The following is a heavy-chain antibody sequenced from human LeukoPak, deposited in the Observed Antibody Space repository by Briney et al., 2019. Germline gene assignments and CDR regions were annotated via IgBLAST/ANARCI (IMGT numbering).Heavy chain of an antibody. V-gene: IGHV1-2*02. Sequence: ASVKVSCKASGYTFTSYGVSWVRQAPGQGLEWMGWINPNSGGTNYAQKFQGRVTMTRDTSISTAYMELSRLRSDDTAVYYCAKSNTYYYGSGAPDYWGQGTLVTVSS. CDR3: AKSNTYYYGSGAPDY. D-gene: IGHD3-10*01. CDR2: INPNSGGT. CDR1: GYTFTSYG. J-gene: IGHJ4*02.